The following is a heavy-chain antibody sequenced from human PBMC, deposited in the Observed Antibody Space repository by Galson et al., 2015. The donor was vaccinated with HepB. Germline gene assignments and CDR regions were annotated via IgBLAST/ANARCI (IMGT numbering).Heavy chain of an antibody. CDR2: IXTXNGQT. J-gene: IGHJ4*02. CDR3: ARRXXDEEGFDY. Sequence: SVKXSCKAXXYSXXXHTLDXXXXXPGQGPEWVGRIXTXNGQTEFAQKFXXXXNMTIEXSTSTAYMELRSLRSDDTAVYYCARRXXDEEGFDYWGQGTVVTVSS. CDR1: XYSXXXHT. V-gene: IGHV1-18*01.